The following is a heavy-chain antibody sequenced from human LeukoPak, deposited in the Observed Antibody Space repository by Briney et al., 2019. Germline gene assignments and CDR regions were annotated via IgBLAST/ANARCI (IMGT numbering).Heavy chain of an antibody. CDR3: ARDPRTDYGGNPNWFDP. CDR1: GFTFSSYS. V-gene: IGHV3-21*01. Sequence: GGSLRLSCAASGFTFSSYSMNWVRQAPGKGLEWVSSISSSSSYIYYADSVKGRFTISRDNSKNTLYLQMNSLRAEDTAVYYCARDPRTDYGGNPNWFDPWGQGTLVTVSS. D-gene: IGHD4-23*01. J-gene: IGHJ5*02. CDR2: ISSSSSYI.